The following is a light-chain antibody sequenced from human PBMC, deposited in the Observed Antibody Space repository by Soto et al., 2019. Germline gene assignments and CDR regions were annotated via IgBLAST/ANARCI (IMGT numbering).Light chain of an antibody. CDR1: SSNIGAGYD. J-gene: IGLJ2*01. CDR2: VST. CDR3: QSYDRSLSVV. V-gene: IGLV1-40*01. Sequence: QSVLTQPPSVSGAPGLRVTISCTGSSSNIGAGYDVQWYQQLPGSAPKLLIYVSTDRASGVPDRFSGSKSGTSASLTITGLQAEDEADYYCQSYDRSLSVVFSGGTKLTVL.